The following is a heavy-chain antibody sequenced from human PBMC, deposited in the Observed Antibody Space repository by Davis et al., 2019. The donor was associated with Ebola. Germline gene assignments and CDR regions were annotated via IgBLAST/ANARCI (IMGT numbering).Heavy chain of an antibody. CDR3: ARGRTWELLYWPHFDY. J-gene: IGHJ4*02. D-gene: IGHD1-26*01. CDR1: GGSFSGYY. V-gene: IGHV4-34*01. Sequence: SETLSLTCAVYGGSFSGYYWNWIRQHPEKGLEWIGYIYYTGSTYYNPSLKGRVAMSVDTSKNQFSLNLSSVTAADTAVYYCARGRTWELLYWPHFDYWGQGTLVTVSS. CDR2: IYYTGST.